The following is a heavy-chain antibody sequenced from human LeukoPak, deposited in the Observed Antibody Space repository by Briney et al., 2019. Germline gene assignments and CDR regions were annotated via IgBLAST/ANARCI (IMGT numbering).Heavy chain of an antibody. CDR3: ARGGRRGEH. Sequence: GSLRLSCAASGFAFGNYAMTWVRQPPGKGLEWIGEINHSGSTNYNPSLKSRVTISVDTSKNQFSLKLSSVTAADTAVYYCARGGRRGEHWGQGTLVTVSS. J-gene: IGHJ1*01. CDR1: GFAFGNYA. V-gene: IGHV4-34*01. D-gene: IGHD1-26*01. CDR2: INHSGST.